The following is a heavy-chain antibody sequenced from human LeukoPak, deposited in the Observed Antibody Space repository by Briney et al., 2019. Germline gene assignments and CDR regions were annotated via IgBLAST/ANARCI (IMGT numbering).Heavy chain of an antibody. CDR3: ARDRGTYPYYFAF. Sequence: PSETLSLTCTVSGGSISSGDYFWSWIRQPPGKGLEWIGYIHYSGNSYYNPSLKSRITMSVDTSKNQVSLRLRSVTAADTAVYYCARDRGTYPYYFAFWGQGTLVTVSS. V-gene: IGHV4-30-4*01. CDR2: IHYSGNS. CDR1: GGSISSGDYF. J-gene: IGHJ4*02. D-gene: IGHD3/OR15-3a*01.